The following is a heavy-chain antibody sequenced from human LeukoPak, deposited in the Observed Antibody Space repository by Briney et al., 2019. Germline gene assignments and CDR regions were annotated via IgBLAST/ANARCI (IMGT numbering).Heavy chain of an antibody. V-gene: IGHV3-23*01. J-gene: IGHJ4*02. Sequence: PGGSLRLSCAASGFTLSSYAMSWVRQAPGKGLEWVSGISGSGGSTYYADSVKGRFTISRDNSKNTLYLQMNSLRAVDTAVYYCAKGGLYYYDSSGYSDYWGQGTLVTVSS. CDR2: ISGSGGST. CDR3: AKGGLYYYDSSGYSDY. CDR1: GFTLSSYA. D-gene: IGHD3-22*01.